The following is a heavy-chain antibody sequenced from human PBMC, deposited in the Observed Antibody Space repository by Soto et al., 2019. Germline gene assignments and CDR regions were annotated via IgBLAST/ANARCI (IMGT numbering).Heavy chain of an antibody. Sequence: GGSLRLSCAASGFTFSSYGIHWVRQAPGRGLEWVAFISYHGSNKYYADSVKGRFTISRDNSKNTLYLQMNSLRAEDTAVYYCAKGYSGYDAAYDYWRQGTLVTVTS. D-gene: IGHD5-12*01. J-gene: IGHJ4*02. V-gene: IGHV3-30*18. CDR2: ISYHGSNK. CDR3: AKGYSGYDAAYDY. CDR1: GFTFSSYG.